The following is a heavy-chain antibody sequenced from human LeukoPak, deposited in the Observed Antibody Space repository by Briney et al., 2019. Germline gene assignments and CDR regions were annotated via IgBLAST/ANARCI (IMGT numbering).Heavy chain of an antibody. Sequence: PGGSLRLSCAASGFIFSDYSMNWVRQTPGKGLEWVAYISSGGSTIYYADSVRGRFTISRDNSKNTLYLQMNSLRAEDTAVYYCASPGRRGSGSWKYYFDYWGQGTLVTVSS. D-gene: IGHD3-10*01. CDR3: ASPGRRGSGSWKYYFDY. V-gene: IGHV3-48*01. J-gene: IGHJ4*02. CDR1: GFIFSDYS. CDR2: ISSGGSTI.